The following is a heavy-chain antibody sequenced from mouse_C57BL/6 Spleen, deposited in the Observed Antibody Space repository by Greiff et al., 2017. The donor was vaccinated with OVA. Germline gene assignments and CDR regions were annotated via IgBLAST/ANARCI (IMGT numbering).Heavy chain of an antibody. D-gene: IGHD1-1*01. Sequence: EVKLMESGGGLVKPGGSLKLSCAASGFTFSDYGMHWVRQAPEKGLEWVAYISSGSSTIYYADTVKGRFTISRDNAKNTLFLQMTILRAEDTAMYYWERGWDYYGSSYVWFAYWGQGTLVTVSA. J-gene: IGHJ3*01. CDR3: ERGWDYYGSSYVWFAY. CDR1: GFTFSDYG. V-gene: IGHV5-17*01. CDR2: ISSGSSTI.